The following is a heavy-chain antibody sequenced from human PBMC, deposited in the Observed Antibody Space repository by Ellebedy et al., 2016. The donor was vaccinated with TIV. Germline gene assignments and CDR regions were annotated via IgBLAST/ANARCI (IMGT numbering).Heavy chain of an antibody. CDR2: IHHSGGT. Sequence: SETLSLTCAVSGDSVSSSNWWGWVRQPPGKGLEWIGEIHHSGGTNYNPSLKSRVTISVDTSKNQLSLKLTSVTAADTAIYYCARSIAVAGQGYFDHWGQGTLVTVSS. CDR1: GDSVSSSNW. J-gene: IGHJ4*02. CDR3: ARSIAVAGQGYFDH. V-gene: IGHV4-4*02. D-gene: IGHD6-19*01.